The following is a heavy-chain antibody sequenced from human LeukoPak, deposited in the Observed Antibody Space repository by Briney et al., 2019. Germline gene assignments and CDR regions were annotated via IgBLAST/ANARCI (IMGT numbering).Heavy chain of an antibody. CDR1: GYSFTSYW. CDR3: ASLRGYSYGYGMDV. D-gene: IGHD5-18*01. Sequence: GESLKISCKGSGYSFTSYWIGWVRQMPGKGLEGMGIIYPVDSDTRYSPSFQGQVTISADNSISTAYLQCSRLQASDTAMYYCASLRGYSYGYGMDVWGQGTTVTVSS. CDR2: IYPVDSDT. V-gene: IGHV5-51*01. J-gene: IGHJ6*02.